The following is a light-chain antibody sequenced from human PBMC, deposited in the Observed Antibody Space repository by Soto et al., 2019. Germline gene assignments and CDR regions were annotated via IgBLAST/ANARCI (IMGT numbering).Light chain of an antibody. V-gene: IGLV1-44*01. CDR1: SSNIGSNA. CDR2: TTN. CDR3: AAKDDSLSGVV. J-gene: IGLJ2*01. Sequence: QSVLTQPPSASGTPGQRVTISCSGSSSNIGSNAVNWYQQLPGTAPKLLIYTTNQRPSGVPDRFSGSKSGTSASLAISGLQSEDEADYFCAAKDDSLSGVVFGGGTKLTVL.